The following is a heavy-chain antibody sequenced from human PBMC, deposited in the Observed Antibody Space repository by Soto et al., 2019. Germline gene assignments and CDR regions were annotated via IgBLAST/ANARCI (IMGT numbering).Heavy chain of an antibody. V-gene: IGHV1-69*13. D-gene: IGHD5-12*01. Sequence: SVKVSCKASGGTFSSYAISWVRQAPGQGLEWMGGIIPIFGTANYAQKFQGRVTITADESTSTAYMELSSLRSEDTAVYYCARPVEMATISRSYLFYWGQGTLVTVSS. CDR2: IIPIFGTA. CDR3: ARPVEMATISRSYLFY. CDR1: GGTFSSYA. J-gene: IGHJ4*02.